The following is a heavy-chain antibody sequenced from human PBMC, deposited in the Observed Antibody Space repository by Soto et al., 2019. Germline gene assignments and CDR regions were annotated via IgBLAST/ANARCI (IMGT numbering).Heavy chain of an antibody. J-gene: IGHJ6*02. CDR3: AKGRVGPTMNYYYGMDV. CDR1: GFTFSSYA. CDR2: ISGSGGST. D-gene: IGHD1-26*01. V-gene: IGHV3-23*01. Sequence: PGGSLRLSCAASGFTFSSYAMSWVRQAPGKGLEWVSAISGSGGSTYYADSVKGRFTISRDNSKNTLYLQMNSLRAEDTAVYYCAKGRVGPTMNYYYGMDVWGQGTTVTVSS.